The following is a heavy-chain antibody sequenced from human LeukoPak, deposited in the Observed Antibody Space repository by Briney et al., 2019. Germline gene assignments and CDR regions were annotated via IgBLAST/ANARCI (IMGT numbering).Heavy chain of an antibody. J-gene: IGHJ4*02. CDR2: IRSKAHSYAT. D-gene: IGHD1-26*01. Sequence: PGGSLRLSCAASGFTFSGSAMHWVRQASGKGLEWVGRIRSKAHSYATAYAASVKGRFTISRDDSKNTAYLQMNSLKTEDTAVYYCTTDRRFRGATHWGQGTLVTVSS. CDR3: TTDRRFRGATH. V-gene: IGHV3-73*01. CDR1: GFTFSGSA.